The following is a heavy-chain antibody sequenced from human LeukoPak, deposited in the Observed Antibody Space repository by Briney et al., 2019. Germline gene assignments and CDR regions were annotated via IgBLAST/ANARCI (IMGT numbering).Heavy chain of an antibody. Sequence: SETLSLTCAVSGGSISSNSYYWGWIRQPPGKGLEWIGSIYYSGSTYYNPSLKSRVTISVDTSKNQFSLKLSSVTAADTAVYYCAASITMIVVARFDYWGQGTLVTVSS. D-gene: IGHD3-22*01. V-gene: IGHV4-39*07. CDR2: IYYSGST. J-gene: IGHJ4*02. CDR1: GGSISSNSYY. CDR3: AASITMIVVARFDY.